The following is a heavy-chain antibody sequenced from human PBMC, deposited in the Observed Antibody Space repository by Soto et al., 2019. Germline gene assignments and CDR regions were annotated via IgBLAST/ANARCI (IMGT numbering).Heavy chain of an antibody. V-gene: IGHV3-30-3*01. CDR3: ARGRVGATEDGVAY. D-gene: IGHD1-26*01. J-gene: IGHJ4*02. CDR1: GFTFSSYA. Sequence: GGSLRLSCAASGFTFSSYAMHWVRQAPGKGLEWVAVISYDGSNKYYADSVKGRFTISRDHSKNTLYLQMNSLRAEDTAVYYCARGRVGATEDGVAYRGQGTLVTVSS. CDR2: ISYDGSNK.